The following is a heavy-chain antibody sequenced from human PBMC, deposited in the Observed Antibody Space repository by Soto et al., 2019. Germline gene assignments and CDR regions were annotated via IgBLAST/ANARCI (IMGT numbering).Heavy chain of an antibody. D-gene: IGHD2-2*01. Sequence: QVQLVESGGGVVQPGRSLRLSCAASGFTFSSYGMHWVRQAPGKGLEWVAVISYDGSNKYYADSVKGRFTISRDNSKNTLYLQMNSLRAEDTAVYYCASSVVVPDYYYYGMDVWGQGTTFTVSS. CDR1: GFTFSSYG. J-gene: IGHJ6*02. V-gene: IGHV3-30*03. CDR3: ASSVVVPDYYYYGMDV. CDR2: ISYDGSNK.